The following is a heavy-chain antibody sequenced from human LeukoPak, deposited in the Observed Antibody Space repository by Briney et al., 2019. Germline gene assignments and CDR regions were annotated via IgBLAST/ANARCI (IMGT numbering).Heavy chain of an antibody. D-gene: IGHD3-3*01. CDR1: GYTFTGYY. CDR3: ARLYDFWSGYYKDDY. CDR2: INPNSGGT. J-gene: IGHJ4*02. Sequence: ASVKVSCKASGYTFTGYYMHWVRQAPGQGLEWMGWINPNSGGTNYAQKFQGRVTMTRDTSTSTAYMELSRLRSDDTAVYYCARLYDFWSGYYKDDYWGQGTLVTVSS. V-gene: IGHV1-2*02.